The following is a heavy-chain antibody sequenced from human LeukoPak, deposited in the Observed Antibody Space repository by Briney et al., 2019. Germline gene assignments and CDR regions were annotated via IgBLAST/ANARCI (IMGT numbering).Heavy chain of an antibody. J-gene: IGHJ2*01. CDR3: ATGGSSYWYFDL. V-gene: IGHV4-34*01. D-gene: IGHD6-6*01. CDR1: GGSISSYY. CDR2: INHSGST. Sequence: SETLSLTCTVSGGSISSYYWSWIRQPPGKGLEWIGEINHSGSTNYNPSLKSRVTISVDTSKNQFSLKLSSVTAADTAVYYCATGGSSYWYFDLWGRGTLVTVSS.